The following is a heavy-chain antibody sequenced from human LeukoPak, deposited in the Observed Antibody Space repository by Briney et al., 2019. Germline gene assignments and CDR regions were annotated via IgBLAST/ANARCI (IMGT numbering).Heavy chain of an antibody. J-gene: IGHJ6*02. Sequence: ASVKISCKASGNTFTSYYIHWGRLAPGQGLEWIEIINPGGGTTRYAQKFQGRVTMTRDTSTGTVYMELSSLRSEDTAVYYCARDLGQLVYYYYGMDVWGQGTTVTVPS. D-gene: IGHD6-6*01. CDR1: GNTFTSYY. CDR2: INPGGGTT. CDR3: ARDLGQLVYYYYGMDV. V-gene: IGHV1-46*01.